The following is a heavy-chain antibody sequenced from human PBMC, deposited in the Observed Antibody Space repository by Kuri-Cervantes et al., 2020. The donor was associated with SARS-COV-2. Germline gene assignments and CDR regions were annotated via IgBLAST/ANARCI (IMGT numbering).Heavy chain of an antibody. V-gene: IGHV1-69*13. D-gene: IGHD3-3*01. CDR1: GGTFSSYA. Sequence: SVKVSCKASGGTFSSYAISWVRQAPGQGLEWMGGIIPIFGTANYAQKFQGRVTITADESTSTAYMELSSLRSEDTAVYYCARPERFFGVVIPQGGAFDIWGQGTMVTV. J-gene: IGHJ3*02. CDR2: IIPIFGTA. CDR3: ARPERFFGVVIPQGGAFDI.